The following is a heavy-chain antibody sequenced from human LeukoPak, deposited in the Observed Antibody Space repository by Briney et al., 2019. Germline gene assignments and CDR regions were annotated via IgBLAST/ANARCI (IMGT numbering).Heavy chain of an antibody. CDR2: IIPIFGTA. V-gene: IGHV1-69*05. D-gene: IGHD2-2*01. Sequence: SVKVSCKASGGTFSRYAISWVRQAPGQGLEWMGRIIPIFGTANYAQKFQGRVTITTDESTSTAYMELSSLRSEDTAVYYCARTYCSSTSCLDYAIDYWGQGTLVTVSS. CDR3: ARTYCSSTSCLDYAIDY. CDR1: GGTFSRYA. J-gene: IGHJ4*02.